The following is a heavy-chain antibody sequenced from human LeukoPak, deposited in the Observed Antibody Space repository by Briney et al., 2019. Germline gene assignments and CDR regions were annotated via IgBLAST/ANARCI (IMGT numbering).Heavy chain of an antibody. J-gene: IGHJ3*02. Sequence: GGSLRLSCAASGFIFSSYWMAWVRQAPGKGLEWVSSISSSSSYIYYADSVKGRFTISRDNAKNSLYLQMNSLRAEDTAVYYCARDIHSVAFDIWGQGTMVTVSS. V-gene: IGHV3-21*01. CDR2: ISSSSSYI. CDR1: GFIFSSYW. CDR3: ARDIHSVAFDI.